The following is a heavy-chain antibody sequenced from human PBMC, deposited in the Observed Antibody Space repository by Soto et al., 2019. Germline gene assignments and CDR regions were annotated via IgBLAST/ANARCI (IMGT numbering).Heavy chain of an antibody. D-gene: IGHD1-26*01. J-gene: IGHJ4*02. CDR1: GTSFGTYY. Sequence: PSETLSLTCAVSGTSFGTYYWSWIRQPPGKGLEWIGYIFYSGLLKYNPSLKSRLTISVDPPKNQISLRLTSVTAADTAVYYCAREGGGYRFDYWGQGALVTVSS. CDR2: IFYSGLL. CDR3: AREGGGYRFDY. V-gene: IGHV4-59*01.